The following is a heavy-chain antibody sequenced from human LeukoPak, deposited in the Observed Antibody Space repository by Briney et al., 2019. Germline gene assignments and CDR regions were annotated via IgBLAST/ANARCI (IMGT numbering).Heavy chain of an antibody. CDR2: INHSGST. Sequence: SETLSLTCAVYGGSFSGYYWSWIRQPPGKGLEWIGEINHSGSTNYNPSLKSRVTMSVDTSKNQFSLKLSSVTAADTAVYYCARGHGPYFQHWGQGTLVTVSS. CDR1: GGSFSGYY. CDR3: ARGHGPYFQH. D-gene: IGHD2-8*01. J-gene: IGHJ1*01. V-gene: IGHV4-34*01.